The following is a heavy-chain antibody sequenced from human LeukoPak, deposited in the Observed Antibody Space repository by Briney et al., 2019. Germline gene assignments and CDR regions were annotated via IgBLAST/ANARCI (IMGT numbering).Heavy chain of an antibody. D-gene: IGHD1-26*01. CDR1: GFTFSSYW. CDR3: ARDKLVGPSIFDY. Sequence: PGGSLRLSCAASGFTFSSYWMGWVRQAPGKGLEWVANMNQGGGEIYYVGSVKGRFTISRANAKNSLSLQMNSLRAEDTAVYYCARDKLVGPSIFDYWGQGTLVTVSS. J-gene: IGHJ4*02. CDR2: MNQGGGEI. V-gene: IGHV3-7*01.